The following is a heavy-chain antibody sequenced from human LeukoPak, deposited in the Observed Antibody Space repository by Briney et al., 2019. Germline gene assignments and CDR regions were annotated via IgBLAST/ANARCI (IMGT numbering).Heavy chain of an antibody. D-gene: IGHD1-7*01. Sequence: GGSLRLSCAASGFTFSSYAMSWVRQAPGKGLEWVSAISGSGGSTYYADSVKGRFTISRDNSQNTLYLQMNSLRAEDTAVYYCAKNLRVNSEYYFDYWGQGTLVTVSS. V-gene: IGHV3-23*01. CDR2: ISGSGGST. CDR1: GFTFSSYA. CDR3: AKNLRVNSEYYFDY. J-gene: IGHJ4*02.